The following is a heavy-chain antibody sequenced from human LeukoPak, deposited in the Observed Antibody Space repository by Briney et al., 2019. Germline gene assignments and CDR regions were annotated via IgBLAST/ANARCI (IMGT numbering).Heavy chain of an antibody. D-gene: IGHD3-10*01. V-gene: IGHV3-48*02. Sequence: GGSLRLSCAASGFXFSSFSINWVRQAPGKGLEWVSHIPSGSDPIYYADSVKGRFTISRDTAKNSLFLQMNSLRDDDTAVYFCARANSLMVRGVISYFDSWGQGTLVTVSS. J-gene: IGHJ4*02. CDR3: ARANSLMVRGVISYFDS. CDR2: IPSGSDPI. CDR1: GFXFSSFS.